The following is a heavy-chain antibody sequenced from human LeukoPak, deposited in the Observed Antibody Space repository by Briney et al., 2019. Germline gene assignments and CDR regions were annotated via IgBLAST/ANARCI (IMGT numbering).Heavy chain of an antibody. CDR2: SGTSDTNT. V-gene: IGHV1-18*01. CDR1: GYTFTSYG. Sequence: ASVKVSCKSSGYTFTSYGIIWVRQAPGQGLEWMGWSGTSDTNTNYAQKFQGRVTMTTDTSTTTGYMELRGLRSDDTAVYYCTRGGLVSDYWGQGTLVTVSS. D-gene: IGHD2-8*02. J-gene: IGHJ4*02. CDR3: TRGGLVSDY.